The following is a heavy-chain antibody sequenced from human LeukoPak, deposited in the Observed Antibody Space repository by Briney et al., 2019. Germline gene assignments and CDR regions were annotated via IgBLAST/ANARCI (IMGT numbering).Heavy chain of an antibody. CDR1: GYTFNNND. V-gene: IGHV1-8*02. CDR3: ARGRGYYDSSGTYSYYFDY. Sequence: GASVKVSCKASGYTFNNNDINWVRQAPGQGLEWMGWMSPNSGNTGFAQKFQGRVTITRNTFISTAYMDLSSLRSEDTAVYYCARGRGYYDSSGTYSYYFDYWGQGTLVTVSS. CDR2: MSPNSGNT. J-gene: IGHJ4*02. D-gene: IGHD3-22*01.